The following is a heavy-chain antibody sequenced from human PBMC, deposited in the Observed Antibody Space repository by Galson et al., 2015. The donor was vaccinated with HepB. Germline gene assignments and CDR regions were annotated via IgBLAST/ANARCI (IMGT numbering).Heavy chain of an antibody. D-gene: IGHD1-26*01. Sequence: SLRLSCAASGFAFSSYSMNWVRQAPGKGLEWVSSMDSSGNYIYYADSLRGRFTISRDNAENSLYLQMNSLRAEDTAVYYCARSILRARHFDYWGQGTLLTVSS. CDR2: MDSSGNYI. CDR3: ARSILRARHFDY. CDR1: GFAFSSYS. V-gene: IGHV3-21*01. J-gene: IGHJ4*02.